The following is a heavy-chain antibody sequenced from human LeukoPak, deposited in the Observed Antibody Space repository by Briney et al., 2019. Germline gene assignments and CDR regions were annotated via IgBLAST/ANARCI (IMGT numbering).Heavy chain of an antibody. J-gene: IGHJ4*02. CDR3: ARTNPVYGDYDY. Sequence: PGGSLRLSCAVSGLTVTDNYMSWVRQAPGKGLEGVSVIYPDGSTYHADSVKGRFTISRDNSKNTLFLQINTLRADDTAVYHCARTNPVYGDYDYWGQGTLVTVSS. V-gene: IGHV3-53*01. CDR2: IYPDGST. D-gene: IGHD4-17*01. CDR1: GLTVTDNY.